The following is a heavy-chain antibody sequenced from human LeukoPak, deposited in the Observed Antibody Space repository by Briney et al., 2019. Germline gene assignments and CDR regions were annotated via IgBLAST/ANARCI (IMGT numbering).Heavy chain of an antibody. Sequence: PSETLSLTCTVSGGSVSSGSYYWSWIRQPPGKGLEWIGYTYYSGSTNYNPSLKSRVTISVDTSKNQFSLKLSSVTAADTAVYYCARADTGYYFDYWGQGTLVTVSS. CDR1: GGSVSSGSYY. CDR2: TYYSGST. V-gene: IGHV4-61*01. CDR3: ARADTGYYFDY. D-gene: IGHD5-18*01. J-gene: IGHJ4*02.